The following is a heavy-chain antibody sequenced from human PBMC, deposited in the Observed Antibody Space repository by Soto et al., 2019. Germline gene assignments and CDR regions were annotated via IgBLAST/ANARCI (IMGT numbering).Heavy chain of an antibody. J-gene: IGHJ5*02. V-gene: IGHV4-59*01. D-gene: IGHD3-3*01. CDR2: IYYSGST. Sequence: SEPLSLTCTVSGGSISSYYWSWIRQPPGKGLEWIGYIYYSGSTNYNPSLKSRVTISVDTSKNQFSLKLSSVTAADTAVYYCARVENWFDPWGQGTLVTVSS. CDR1: GGSISSYY. CDR3: ARVENWFDP.